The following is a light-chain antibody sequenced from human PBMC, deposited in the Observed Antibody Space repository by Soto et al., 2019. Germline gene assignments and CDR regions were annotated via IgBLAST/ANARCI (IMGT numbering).Light chain of an antibody. J-gene: IGLJ2*01. CDR1: SSDVGGYNY. CDR3: SSYTSTNTVV. Sequence: QAVVTQPASVSGSPGQSITISCTGTSSDVGGYNYVSWYQQHPGKAPKLMIYDVSNRPSGVSNRFSGSKSGNTASLTISGLQAEDEAEYYCSSYTSTNTVVFGGGTKVTVL. V-gene: IGLV2-14*03. CDR2: DVS.